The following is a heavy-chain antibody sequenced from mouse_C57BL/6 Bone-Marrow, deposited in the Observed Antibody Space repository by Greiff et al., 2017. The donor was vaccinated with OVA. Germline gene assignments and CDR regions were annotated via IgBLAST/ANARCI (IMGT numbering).Heavy chain of an antibody. CDR1: GFRFNTYA. J-gene: IGHJ4*01. D-gene: IGHD1-1*01. CDR2: IRSKSNNYAT. Sequence: EVQLVESGGGLVQPKGSLKLSCAASGFRFNTYAMNWVRQAPGKGLEWVARIRSKSNNYATYYADSVKDRFTISRDDSESMLYLQMNNLKTEDTAMYYCVRQGSSYAMDYWGQGTSVTGSS. CDR3: VRQGSSYAMDY. V-gene: IGHV10-1*01.